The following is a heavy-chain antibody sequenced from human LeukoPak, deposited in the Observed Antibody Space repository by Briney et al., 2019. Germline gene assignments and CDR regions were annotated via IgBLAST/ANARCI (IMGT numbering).Heavy chain of an antibody. J-gene: IGHJ5*02. CDR2: ISGSGGST. D-gene: IGHD6-13*01. CDR3: AKEPYSSSWREEYNWFDP. CDR1: GFTFSSYA. V-gene: IGHV3-23*01. Sequence: GGSLRLSCAASGFTFSSYAMSWVRRAPGRGLEWVSAISGSGGSTYYADSVKGRFTISRDNSKNTLYLQMNSLRAEDTAVYYCAKEPYSSSWREEYNWFDPWGQGTLVTVSS.